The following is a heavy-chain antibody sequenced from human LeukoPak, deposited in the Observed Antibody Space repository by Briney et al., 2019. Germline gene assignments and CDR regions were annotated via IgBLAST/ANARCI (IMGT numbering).Heavy chain of an antibody. CDR3: ARGESGFDI. Sequence: PGGSPRLSCEASGFTFTDYYMAWIRQAPGEGLEWVAYLSGSGDNRYYADSMKGRFTISRDNAKSSVYLEMHGLRPEDTALYYCARGESGFDIWGQGTMVTVSS. CDR2: LSGSGDNR. J-gene: IGHJ3*02. D-gene: IGHD1-26*01. V-gene: IGHV3-11*01. CDR1: GFTFTDYY.